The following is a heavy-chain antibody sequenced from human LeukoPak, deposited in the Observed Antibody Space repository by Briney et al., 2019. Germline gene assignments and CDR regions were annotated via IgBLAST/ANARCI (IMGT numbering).Heavy chain of an antibody. CDR2: INPNSGGT. CDR1: GYTFTGYY. V-gene: IGHV1-2*02. J-gene: IGHJ4*02. Sequence: ASVKVSCKASGYTFTGYYMHWVRQAPGQGLEWMGWINPNSGGTNYAQKFQGRVTMTRDTSISTAYMELSRLRSDDTAVYYCARGLGYCSSTSCYAGKTTVNTFDYWGQGTLVTVSS. CDR3: ARGLGYCSSTSCYAGKTTVNTFDY. D-gene: IGHD2-2*01.